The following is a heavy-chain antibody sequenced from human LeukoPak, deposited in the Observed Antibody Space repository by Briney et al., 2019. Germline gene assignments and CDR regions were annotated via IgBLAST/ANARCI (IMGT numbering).Heavy chain of an antibody. J-gene: IGHJ5*02. V-gene: IGHV4-4*07. CDR3: SGYSSGLNWFDP. Sequence: PSETLSLTCTVSGGPISSYYWSWIRQPAGKGLEWIGRIYTSGSTNYNPSLKSRVTMSVDTSKNQFSLKLSSVTAADTAVYYCSGYSSGLNWFDPWGQGTLVTVSS. D-gene: IGHD6-19*01. CDR2: IYTSGST. CDR1: GGPISSYY.